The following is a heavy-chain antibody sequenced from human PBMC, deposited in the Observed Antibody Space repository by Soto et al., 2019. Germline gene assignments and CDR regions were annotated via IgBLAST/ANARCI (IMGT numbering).Heavy chain of an antibody. V-gene: IGHV4-39*01. J-gene: IGHJ4*02. CDR1: GGSISSSSYY. CDR3: ARSMTTVVTLDY. D-gene: IGHD4-17*01. CDR2: IYYSGST. Sequence: QLQLQESGPGLVKPSETLSLTCTVSGGSISSSSYYWGWIRQPPGKGLEWIGSIYYSGSTYYNPSLKRRVTISVDTSKNPFSLKLSSVTAADTAVYYCARSMTTVVTLDYWGQGTLVTVSS.